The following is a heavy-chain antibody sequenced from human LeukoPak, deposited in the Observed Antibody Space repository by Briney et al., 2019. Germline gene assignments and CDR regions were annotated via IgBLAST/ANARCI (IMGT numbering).Heavy chain of an antibody. CDR3: ARYHGGFDI. D-gene: IGHD4-23*01. Sequence: SETLSLTCTVSGGSITNGDYYWSWIRQPPGKGLEWIGYIYYSGNTYYNPSLKSRISISVDTSKKQFSLKLSSVTAADTAVYYCARYHGGFDIWGQGTMVTVSS. CDR1: GGSITNGDYY. CDR2: IYYSGNT. J-gene: IGHJ3*02. V-gene: IGHV4-30-4*01.